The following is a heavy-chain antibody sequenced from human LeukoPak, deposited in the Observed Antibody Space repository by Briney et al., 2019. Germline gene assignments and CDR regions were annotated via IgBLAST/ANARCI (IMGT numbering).Heavy chain of an antibody. Sequence: PSETLSLTCTVSGGSISSSSYYWGWIRQPPGKGLEWIGSIYYSGSTYYNPSLKSRVTISVDTSKNQFSLKLSSVTAADTAVYYCARGPATVTPGYFDYWGQGTLVTVSS. CDR1: GGSISSSSYY. V-gene: IGHV4-39*07. D-gene: IGHD4-11*01. CDR2: IYYSGST. CDR3: ARGPATVTPGYFDY. J-gene: IGHJ4*02.